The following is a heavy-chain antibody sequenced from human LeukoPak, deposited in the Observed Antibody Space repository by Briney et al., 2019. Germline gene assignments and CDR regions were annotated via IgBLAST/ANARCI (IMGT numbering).Heavy chain of an antibody. Sequence: KPSETLSLTCTVSGGSISSYYWSWIRQPPGKGLEWIGEINHSGSTNYNPSLKSRVTISVDTSKNQFSLKLSSVTAADTAVYYCARRAVRGVPTRWGQGTLVTVSS. CDR2: INHSGST. D-gene: IGHD3-10*01. J-gene: IGHJ4*02. V-gene: IGHV4-34*01. CDR1: GGSISSYY. CDR3: ARRAVRGVPTR.